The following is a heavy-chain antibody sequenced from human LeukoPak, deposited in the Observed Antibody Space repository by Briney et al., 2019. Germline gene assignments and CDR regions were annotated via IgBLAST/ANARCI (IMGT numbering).Heavy chain of an antibody. CDR3: AKAGLWSGFDY. CDR2: ISWNSGSI. CDR1: GFTFDDYA. D-gene: IGHD5-18*01. J-gene: IGHJ4*02. Sequence: PGGSLRLSCPASGFTFDDYAMRWVRHAPGKGLEWVSGISWNSGSIGYADSVKGRFTISRDNAKNSLYLQMNSLRAEDMALYYCAKAGLWSGFDYWGQGTLVTVSS. V-gene: IGHV3-9*03.